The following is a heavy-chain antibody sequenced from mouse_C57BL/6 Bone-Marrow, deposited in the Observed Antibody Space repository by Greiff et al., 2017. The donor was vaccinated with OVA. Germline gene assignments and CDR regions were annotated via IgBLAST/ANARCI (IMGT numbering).Heavy chain of an antibody. CDR3: ARNSHYGSSYFDY. D-gene: IGHD1-1*01. CDR1: GFSLTSYC. CDR2: IWSGGST. V-gene: IGHV2-2*01. Sequence: VKLVESGPGLVQPSQSLSITCTVSGFSLTSYCVHWVRQSPGKGLEWLGVIWSGGSTDYNAAFISRLSISKDNSKSQVFFKMNSLQADDTAIYYCARNSHYGSSYFDYWGQGTTLTVSS. J-gene: IGHJ2*01.